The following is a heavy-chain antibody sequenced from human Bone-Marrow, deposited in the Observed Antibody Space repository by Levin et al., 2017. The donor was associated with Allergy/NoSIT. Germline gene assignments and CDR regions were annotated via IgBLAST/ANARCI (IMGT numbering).Heavy chain of an antibody. CDR3: ARPRITGTLYDAFDI. CDR1: GGSISSSSYY. J-gene: IGHJ3*02. CDR2: IYYSGST. Sequence: PSETLSLTCNVSGGSISSSSYYWDWIRQPPGKGLEWIGSIYYSGSTYFNPSLESRVTISVDTSKNQFSLKLSSVTAADTAVYYCARPRITGTLYDAFDIWGQGTLVTVSS. V-gene: IGHV4-39*01. D-gene: IGHD1-7*01.